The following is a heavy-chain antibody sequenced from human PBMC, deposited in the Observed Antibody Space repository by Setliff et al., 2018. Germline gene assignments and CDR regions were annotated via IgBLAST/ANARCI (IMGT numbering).Heavy chain of an antibody. CDR3: AKIGSSLDY. V-gene: IGHV4-34*12. CDR2: IIHSGST. J-gene: IGHJ4*02. D-gene: IGHD3-16*01. Sequence: PSETLSLTCAVYGGSFSGYYWSWIRQPPGKRLEWIGEIIHSGSTNYNPSLKSRVTMSVDTSKNQFSLKLRSVTAADTAVYYCAKIGSSLDYWGQGILVTVSS. CDR1: GGSFSGYY.